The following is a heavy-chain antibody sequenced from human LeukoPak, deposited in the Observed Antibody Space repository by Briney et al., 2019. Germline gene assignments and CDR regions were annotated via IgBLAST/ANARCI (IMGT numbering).Heavy chain of an antibody. CDR3: ARDSVPAALGGSDY. CDR1: GYTFTSYG. V-gene: IGHV1-18*01. CDR2: ISVYNGNT. D-gene: IGHD2-2*01. J-gene: IGHJ4*02. Sequence: ASVKVSCKASGYTFTSYGISWVRQAPGQGLEWMGWISVYNGNTNYAQKLQGRVTMTTETSTSTTYMELRSLRSADTAVYYCARDSVPAALGGSDYWGQGTLVTVSS.